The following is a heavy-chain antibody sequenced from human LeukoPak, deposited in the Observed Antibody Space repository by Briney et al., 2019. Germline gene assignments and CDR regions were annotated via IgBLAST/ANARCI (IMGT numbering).Heavy chain of an antibody. CDR1: GFTFSSYG. J-gene: IGHJ4*02. V-gene: IGHV3-30*03. CDR3: ARDGRYFDY. D-gene: IGHD1-1*01. CDR2: ISYDGSNK. Sequence: GGSLRLSCAASGFTFSSYGMHWVRQAPGKGLEWVAVISYDGSNKYYADSVKGRFTISRDNSKNTLYLQMNSLRAEDTAVYYCARDGRYFDYWGQGTLVTVSS.